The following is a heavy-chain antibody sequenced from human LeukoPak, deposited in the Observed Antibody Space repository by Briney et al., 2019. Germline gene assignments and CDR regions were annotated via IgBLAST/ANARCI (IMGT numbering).Heavy chain of an antibody. CDR1: GGSISSSSYY. CDR3: ATYHYYDSSGYYYDDAFDI. CDR2: IYYSGST. V-gene: IGHV4-39*01. D-gene: IGHD3-22*01. Sequence: SETLSLTCTVSGGSISSSSYYWGWIRQPPGKGLEWIGSIYYSGSTYYNPSLKSRVTISVDTSKNQFSLKLSSVTAADTAVYYCATYHYYDSSGYYYDDAFDIWGQGTMVTVSS. J-gene: IGHJ3*02.